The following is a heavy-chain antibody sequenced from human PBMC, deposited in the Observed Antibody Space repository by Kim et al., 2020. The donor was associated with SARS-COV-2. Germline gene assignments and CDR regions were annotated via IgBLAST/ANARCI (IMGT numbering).Heavy chain of an antibody. CDR3: SRTGIGGV. J-gene: IGHJ6*03. Sequence: SETLSLTCAVSGGSFSGYYWSWIRQPPGPGKEWIGEINHCETTNSNPTLKIRSTISVDTSKNQFYLKLTSVTATDTAAYYCSRTGIGGVWGKGTSVSV. CDR1: GGSFSGYY. V-gene: IGHV4-34*01. D-gene: IGHD2-15*01. CDR2: INHCETT.